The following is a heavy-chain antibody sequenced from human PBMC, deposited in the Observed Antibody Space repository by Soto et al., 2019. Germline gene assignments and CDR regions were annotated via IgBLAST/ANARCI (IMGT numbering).Heavy chain of an antibody. CDR1: GYTFTGYY. V-gene: IGHV1-2*02. D-gene: IGHD4-17*01. CDR3: ARNLIYGDIGFDP. CDR2: INPNSGGT. Sequence: GASVKVSCKASGYTFTGYYMHWVRQAPGQGLEWMGWINPNSGGTNYAQKFQGRVTMTRDTSISTAYMELSRLRSDDTAVYYCARNLIYGDIGFDPWGQGTLVTVSS. J-gene: IGHJ5*02.